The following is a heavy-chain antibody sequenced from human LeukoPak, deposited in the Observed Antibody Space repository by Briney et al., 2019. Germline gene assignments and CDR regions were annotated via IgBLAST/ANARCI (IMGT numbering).Heavy chain of an antibody. Sequence: SGPALVRPTQTLTLTCTFSGFSLSTTGMCVSWIRQPPGKSLEWLARIDWEDDKYYNTSLRTGLTISKDTSKNQVVLTMTNMDPVDTATYYCARISVLGGVRYDYWGQGTLVTVSS. CDR2: IDWEDDK. V-gene: IGHV2-70*11. CDR3: ARISVLGGVRYDY. J-gene: IGHJ4*02. D-gene: IGHD3-10*01. CDR1: GFSLSTTGMC.